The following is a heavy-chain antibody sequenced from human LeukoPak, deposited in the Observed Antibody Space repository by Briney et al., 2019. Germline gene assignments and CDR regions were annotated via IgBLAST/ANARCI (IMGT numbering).Heavy chain of an antibody. J-gene: IGHJ4*02. V-gene: IGHV3-53*01. Sequence: GGSLRLSCAASGFTVSSNYMSWVRQAPGKGLEWVSVIYSGGSTYYADSVKGRFTISRDNSKNTLYLQMNSLRAEDTAVYYCAKDRSTYSYGNFDYWGQGTLVTVSS. D-gene: IGHD5-18*01. CDR3: AKDRSTYSYGNFDY. CDR2: IYSGGST. CDR1: GFTVSSNY.